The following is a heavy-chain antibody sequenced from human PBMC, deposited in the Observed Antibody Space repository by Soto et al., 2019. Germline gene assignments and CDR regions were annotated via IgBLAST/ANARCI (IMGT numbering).Heavy chain of an antibody. CDR3: ARDREDLAARRHYYYGMDV. D-gene: IGHD6-6*01. CDR2: IWYDGSNK. V-gene: IGHV3-33*01. Sequence: QVQLVESGGGVVQPGRSLRLSCAASGFTFSSYGMHWVRQAPGKGLEWVAVIWYDGSNKYYADSVKGRFTISRDNSKNTLYLQMNSLRAEDTAVYYCARDREDLAARRHYYYGMDVWGQGTTVTVSS. J-gene: IGHJ6*02. CDR1: GFTFSSYG.